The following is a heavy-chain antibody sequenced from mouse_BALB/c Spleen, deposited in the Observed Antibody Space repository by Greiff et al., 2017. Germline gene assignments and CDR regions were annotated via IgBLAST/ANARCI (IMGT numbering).Heavy chain of an antibody. V-gene: IGHV1-5*01. Sequence: EVQLQQSGTVLARPGASVKMSCTASGYTFTSYWMHWVKQRPGQGLEWIGAIYPGNSDTSYNQKFKGKAKLTAVTSTSTAYMELSSLTNEDSAVYYCTRGIYYGNYVGAMDYWGQGTSVTVSS. CDR2: IYPGNSDT. D-gene: IGHD2-1*01. J-gene: IGHJ4*01. CDR3: TRGIYYGNYVGAMDY. CDR1: GYTFTSYW.